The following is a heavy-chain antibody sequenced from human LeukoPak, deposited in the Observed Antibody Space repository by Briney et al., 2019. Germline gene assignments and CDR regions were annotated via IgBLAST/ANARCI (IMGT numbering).Heavy chain of an antibody. J-gene: IGHJ3*02. D-gene: IGHD3-22*01. CDR2: VNPSGGST. CDR1: GYTFTNYY. Sequence: ASVKVSCKASGYTFTNYYMHWVRQAPGQGLEWMGIVNPSGGSTSYAQKFQGRVTMTRDTSTSTVCMELSSLRSEDTALYYCARGRFPTKRSAYYYGAFDIWGQGTMVTVSS. CDR3: ARGRFPTKRSAYYYGAFDI. V-gene: IGHV1-46*01.